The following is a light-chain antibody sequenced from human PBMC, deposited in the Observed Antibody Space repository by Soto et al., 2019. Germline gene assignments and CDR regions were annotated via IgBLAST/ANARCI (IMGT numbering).Light chain of an antibody. CDR3: QQYESTPPT. Sequence: DIVMTQSPDSLAVSLGERATINCKSSQSVLYSSNNKNYLAWYQQRPGQPPKLLIYWASTRESGVPDRFSGRGSGTDSTLPITSLQAEDVAVYSCQQYESTPPTFGQGTKLEIK. J-gene: IGKJ2*01. CDR1: QSVLYSSNNKNY. V-gene: IGKV4-1*01. CDR2: WAS.